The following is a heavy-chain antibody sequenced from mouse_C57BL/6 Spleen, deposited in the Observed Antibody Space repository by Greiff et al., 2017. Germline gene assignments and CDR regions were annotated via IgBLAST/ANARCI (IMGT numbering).Heavy chain of an antibody. J-gene: IGHJ2*01. CDR2: ISSGSSTI. CDR3: AREDYGSSPYYFDY. V-gene: IGHV5-17*01. Sequence: EVQGVESGGGLVKPGGSLKLSCAASGFTFSDYGMHWVRQAPEKGLEWVAYISSGSSTIYYADTVKGRFTISRDNAKNTLFLQMTSLRSEDTAMYYCAREDYGSSPYYFDYWGQGTTLTVSS. CDR1: GFTFSDYG. D-gene: IGHD1-1*01.